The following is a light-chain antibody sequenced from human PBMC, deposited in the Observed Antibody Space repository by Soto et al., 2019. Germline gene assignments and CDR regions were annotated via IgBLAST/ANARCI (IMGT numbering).Light chain of an antibody. J-gene: IGKJ1*01. CDR3: QQSYNTLWT. Sequence: AIRMTQSPSSLSASTGDRVTITCRASQGISSYLAWYQQKPGKAPKLLIYAASSLQSGVPSRFSGSGSGTDFTLSISSLQPEDSATYYCQQSYNTLWTFGQGTKVDVK. CDR1: QGISSY. CDR2: AAS. V-gene: IGKV1-8*01.